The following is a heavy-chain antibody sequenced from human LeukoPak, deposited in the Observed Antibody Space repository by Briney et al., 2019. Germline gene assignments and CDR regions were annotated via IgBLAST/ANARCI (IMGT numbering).Heavy chain of an antibody. V-gene: IGHV1-24*01. Sequence: ASVKVSCKVSGYTLTELSMHWVRQAPGKGLEWRGGFDPEDGETIYAQKFQGRVTMTEDTSTDTAYMELSSLRSEDTAVYYCATGSGSYYAFDIWGQGTMVTVSS. CDR2: FDPEDGET. J-gene: IGHJ3*02. CDR3: ATGSGSYYAFDI. CDR1: GYTLTELS. D-gene: IGHD1-26*01.